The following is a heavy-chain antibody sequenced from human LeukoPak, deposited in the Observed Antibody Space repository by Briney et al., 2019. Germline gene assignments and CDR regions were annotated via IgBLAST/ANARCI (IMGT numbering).Heavy chain of an antibody. D-gene: IGHD3-22*01. CDR1: GFTFSSYA. V-gene: IGHV3-23*01. CDR3: VKDLSYYDSSGYYRLFDS. J-gene: IGHJ4*02. CDR2: ISDSGGYTT. Sequence: GGSLRLSCAASGFTFSSYAMSWVRQAPGKGLEWVSAISDSGGYTTYYADSVKGRFTISRDNSRNTLYLQMSSLGAEDTAVYYCVKDLSYYDSSGYYRLFDSWGQGTLVTVSS.